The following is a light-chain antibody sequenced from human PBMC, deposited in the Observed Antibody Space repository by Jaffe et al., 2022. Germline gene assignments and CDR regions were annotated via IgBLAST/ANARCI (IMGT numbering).Light chain of an antibody. CDR2: GAS. Sequence: EIVLTQSPGTLSLSPGEEATLSCRASQSVNSISLAWYQLKPGQPPRLLLYGASNRATGIPDRFSGSESGTDFTLTISSLEPEDVAMYYCQQSAASPYTFGQGTKLEI. CDR3: QQSAASPYT. V-gene: IGKV3-20*01. CDR1: QSVNSIS. J-gene: IGKJ2*01.